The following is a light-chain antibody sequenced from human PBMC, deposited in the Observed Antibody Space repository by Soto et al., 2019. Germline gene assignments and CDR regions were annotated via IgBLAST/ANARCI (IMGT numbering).Light chain of an antibody. J-gene: IGKJ2*01. CDR2: GAS. V-gene: IGKV3-20*01. CDR3: QQYGSSLPHT. CDR1: QSVSSRY. Sequence: EIVLTQSPGTLSLSPGERATLSCRASQSVSSRYLAWYQHKPGQAPRLLIYGASSRATGIPDRISGRGSGTDFTLTISRLEPEDFAVYYCQQYGSSLPHTFGQGTKLEIK.